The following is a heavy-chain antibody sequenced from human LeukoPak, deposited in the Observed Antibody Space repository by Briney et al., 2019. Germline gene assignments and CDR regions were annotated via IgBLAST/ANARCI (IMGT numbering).Heavy chain of an antibody. Sequence: SSVKVSCKASGGTFSSYTISWVRQAPGQGLEWMGRIIPILGIANYAQEFQGRVTITADKSTSTAYMELSSLRSEDTAVYYCARDITEAECSGGNCYLNAFDIWGQGTMVTVSS. CDR2: IIPILGIA. D-gene: IGHD2-15*01. CDR3: ARDITEAECSGGNCYLNAFDI. CDR1: GGTFSSYT. J-gene: IGHJ3*02. V-gene: IGHV1-69*04.